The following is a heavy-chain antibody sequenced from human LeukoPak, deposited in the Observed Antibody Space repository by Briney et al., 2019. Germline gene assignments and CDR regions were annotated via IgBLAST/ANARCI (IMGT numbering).Heavy chain of an antibody. CDR2: ISSSSSTI. J-gene: IGHJ3*02. D-gene: IGHD1-26*01. CDR1: GFTFSSYS. CDR3: ARSVVGAQTGIGAFDI. Sequence: GGSLRLSCAASGFTFSSYSMTWVRQAPGKGLEWVSYISSSSSTIYYADSVKGRFTISRDNAKNSLYLQMHSLRAEDTAVYYCARSVVGAQTGIGAFDIWGQGTMVTVSS. V-gene: IGHV3-48*04.